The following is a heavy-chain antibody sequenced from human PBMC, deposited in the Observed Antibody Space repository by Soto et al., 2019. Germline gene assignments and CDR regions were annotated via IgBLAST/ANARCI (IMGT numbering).Heavy chain of an antibody. D-gene: IGHD3-10*01. Sequence: QVQLVQSGVEVKKPGSSVRVSCKASGDTFKNSVISWVRQAPGQGLEWMGGTIPSFGTTDYAKKFQGRLTITTDASTTTAYMEVSRLTSEDPAVYYCVAELDFGKLSVVWGQGTTVIVSS. V-gene: IGHV1-69*01. CDR2: TIPSFGTT. CDR3: VAELDFGKLSVV. J-gene: IGHJ6*01. CDR1: GDTFKNSV.